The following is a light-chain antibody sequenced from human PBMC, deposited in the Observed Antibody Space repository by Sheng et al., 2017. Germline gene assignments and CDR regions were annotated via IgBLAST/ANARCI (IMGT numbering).Light chain of an antibody. Sequence: EIVLTQSPATLSLSPGERATLSCRASQSVDTFLAWYQQKPGQAPRLLIYDTSNRATGIPARFSGSGSGTDFTLTISRLEPEDFAIYYCQQRRNWPKTFGQGTKVEIK. CDR1: QSVDTF. V-gene: IGKV3-11*01. CDR2: DTS. J-gene: IGKJ1*01. CDR3: QQRRNWPKT.